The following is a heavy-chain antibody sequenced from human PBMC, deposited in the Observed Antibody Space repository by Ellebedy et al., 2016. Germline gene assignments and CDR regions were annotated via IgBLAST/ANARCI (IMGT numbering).Heavy chain of an antibody. Sequence: ESLKISCATSGFTFTNHYMHWVRQAPGKGLVWVSRFKIDGSSATYAESVKGRFTISGDNAKSTLYLQMNSLRAEDTAVYYCARGYNSGLDFWGQGTLVTVSS. J-gene: IGHJ4*02. CDR3: ARGYNSGLDF. D-gene: IGHD5-18*01. CDR2: FKIDGSSA. V-gene: IGHV3-74*01. CDR1: GFTFTNHY.